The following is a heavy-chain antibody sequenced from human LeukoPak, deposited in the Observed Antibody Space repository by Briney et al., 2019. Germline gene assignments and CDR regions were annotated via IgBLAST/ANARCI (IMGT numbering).Heavy chain of an antibody. CDR1: GFTFSGHA. D-gene: IGHD2-2*01. V-gene: IGHV3-23*01. CDR3: AKRPSSSTSNSASAFDV. Sequence: QPGGSLRLSCATSGFTFSGHAMAWVRQTPGKGLQWVSGITTSSDTYYADSVKGRFTVSRDNSKSTLYLEMNSLRDEDTAVYHCAKRPSSSTSNSASAFDVWGQGTMVTVSS. J-gene: IGHJ3*01. CDR2: ITTSSDT.